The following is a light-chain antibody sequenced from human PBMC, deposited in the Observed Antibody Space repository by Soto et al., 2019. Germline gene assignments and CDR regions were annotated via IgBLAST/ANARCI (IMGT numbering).Light chain of an antibody. CDR3: LQHNRYPTT. CDR2: AAY. Sequence: DIPMTQSPSSLSASVGDRVTITCRASQGIGSDLGWYQQKPGKAPKRLIYAAYTWQSGAPSRFNGSGSGTEFPLTISSLQPEDFETYYCLQHNRYPTTCGGGTKVEIK. J-gene: IGKJ4*01. CDR1: QGIGSD. V-gene: IGKV1-17*01.